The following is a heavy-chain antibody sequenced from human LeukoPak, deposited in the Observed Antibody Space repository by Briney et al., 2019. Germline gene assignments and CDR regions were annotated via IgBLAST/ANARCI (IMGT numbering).Heavy chain of an antibody. V-gene: IGHV3-20*04. CDR2: INWNGGST. J-gene: IGHJ6*03. Sequence: GGSLRLSCAASGFTFDDYGMSWVRQAPGKGLEWVSGINWNGGSTGYADSVKGRFTISRDSAKNSLYLQMNSLRAEDTALYYCARVASLLWFGETAGDYYYMDVWGKGTTVTVSS. D-gene: IGHD3-10*01. CDR1: GFTFDDYG. CDR3: ARVASLLWFGETAGDYYYMDV.